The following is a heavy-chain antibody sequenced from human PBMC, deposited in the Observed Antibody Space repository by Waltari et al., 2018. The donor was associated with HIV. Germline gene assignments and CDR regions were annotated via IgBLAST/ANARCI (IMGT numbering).Heavy chain of an antibody. Sequence: EVQLEESGGGFVQPGGSLRLSCAASGFTFSDYAMNWVRQTPGKGLEWISYISSTSFNIKYADSVKGRFTISRDNTKNSLDLEMNNLRDGDTAVYYCARDTLNLYFGLDV. J-gene: IGHJ6*01. CDR3: ARDTLNLYFGLDV. CDR1: GFTFSDYA. V-gene: IGHV3-48*02. CDR2: ISSTSFNI.